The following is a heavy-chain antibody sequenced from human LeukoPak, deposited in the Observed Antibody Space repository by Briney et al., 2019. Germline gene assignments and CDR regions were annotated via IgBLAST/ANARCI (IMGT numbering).Heavy chain of an antibody. CDR1: GFSLNTSGVG. CDR3: AHSTYYYDSSGQGGVAY. Sequence: SGPTLVKPTQTLTLTCTFSGFSLNTSGVGVGWIRQPPGKALEWLALIYWNDDKRYSPSLESRLTITKDTSKNQVVLTMTNMDPVDTATYYCAHSTYYYDSSGQGGVAYWGQGTLVTVSS. CDR2: IYWNDDK. J-gene: IGHJ4*02. D-gene: IGHD3-22*01. V-gene: IGHV2-5*01.